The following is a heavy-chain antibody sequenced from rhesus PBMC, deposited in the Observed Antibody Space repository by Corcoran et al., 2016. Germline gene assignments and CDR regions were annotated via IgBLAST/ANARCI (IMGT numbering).Heavy chain of an antibody. J-gene: IGHJ5-2*02. CDR1: GISISTHY. Sequence: QVQLQESGPGMVKPSETLSLTCTVSGISISTHYCTWIRSPPGQGLEWIGYVSGSSASTNYNPSLNSRVTISKDTSENQFSLILNSMTAADTAVYYCAREAVSLDVWGRGLLVTVSS. V-gene: IGHV4-147*01. D-gene: IGHD6-25*01. CDR2: VSGSSAST. CDR3: AREAVSLDV.